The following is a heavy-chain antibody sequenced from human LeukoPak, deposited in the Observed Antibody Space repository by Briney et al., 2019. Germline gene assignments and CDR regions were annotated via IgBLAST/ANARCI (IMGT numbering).Heavy chain of an antibody. CDR1: GFTFSTYW. CDR3: ARDSAGNDY. D-gene: IGHD6-13*01. J-gene: IGHJ4*02. Sequence: GGSLRLSCEASGFTFSTYWMSWGRQAPGKGLEWVANIKQDGSEKYYVDSVKGRFTISRDNAKNWLYLQMNSLRAEDTAMYYCARDSAGNDYWGQGTLVTVSS. V-gene: IGHV3-7*01. CDR2: IKQDGSEK.